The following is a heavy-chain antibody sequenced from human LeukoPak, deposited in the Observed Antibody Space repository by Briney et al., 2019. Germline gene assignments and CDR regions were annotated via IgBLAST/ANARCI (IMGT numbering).Heavy chain of an antibody. CDR1: GFTLSSYA. CDR2: ISGSGGST. CDR3: AKDVDIVATNHFDY. J-gene: IGHJ4*02. V-gene: IGHV3-23*01. Sequence: GGSLRLSCAASGFTLSSYAMSWVRQAPGKGLEWVSAISGSGGSTYCADSVKGRFTISRDNSKNTLYLQMNSLRAEDTAVYYCAKDVDIVATNHFDYWGQGTLVTVSS. D-gene: IGHD5-12*01.